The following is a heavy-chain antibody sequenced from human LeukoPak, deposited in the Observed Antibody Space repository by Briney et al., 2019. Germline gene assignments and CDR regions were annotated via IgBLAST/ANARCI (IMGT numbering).Heavy chain of an antibody. CDR1: GYIFASYG. D-gene: IGHD3-22*01. CDR3: ATGRGYYDSSSKKSAFDI. Sequence: GASVKVSCKASGYIFASYGVSWVRQAPGQGLEWMGWISAYNGNTNSAQKFQGRVTMTEDTSTDTAYMELSSLRSEDTAVYYCATGRGYYDSSSKKSAFDIWGQGTMVTVSS. CDR2: ISAYNGNT. V-gene: IGHV1-18*01. J-gene: IGHJ3*02.